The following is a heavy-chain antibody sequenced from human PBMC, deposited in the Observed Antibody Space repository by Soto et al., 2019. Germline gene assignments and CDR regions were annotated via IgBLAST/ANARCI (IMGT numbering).Heavy chain of an antibody. J-gene: IGHJ5*02. CDR3: ARERADGARLDP. CDR2: IYHSGST. CDR1: GGSISSGDYY. V-gene: IGHV4-30-4*01. Sequence: QVQLQESGPGLVKPSQTLSLTCTVSGGSISSGDYYWSWIRQPPGKGLEWIGYIYHSGSTYYNPSLKSRVTISVDTSKNQFSLKLSSVTAADTAVSYCARERADGARLDPWGQGTLVTVSS.